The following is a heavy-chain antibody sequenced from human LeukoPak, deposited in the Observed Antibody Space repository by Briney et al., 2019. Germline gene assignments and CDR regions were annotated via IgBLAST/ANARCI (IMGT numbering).Heavy chain of an antibody. CDR3: AGGAVAGNFDY. V-gene: IGHV4-59*08. CDR1: GGSLSSYY. D-gene: IGHD6-19*01. J-gene: IGHJ4*02. CDR2: IYYSGST. Sequence: SETLSLTCTVSGGSLSSYYWSWIRQPPGRGLEWIGYIYYSGSTNYNPSLKSRVTISVDTSKKQFSLKLSSVTAADTAVYYCAGGAVAGNFDYWGQGTLVTVSS.